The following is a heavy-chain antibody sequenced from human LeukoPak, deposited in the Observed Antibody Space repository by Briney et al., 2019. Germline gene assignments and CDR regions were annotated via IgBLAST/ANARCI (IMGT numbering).Heavy chain of an antibody. CDR1: GFTFTHYG. CDR3: GRDFSNTSGFKVVFDY. D-gene: IGHD3-22*01. J-gene: IGHJ4*02. V-gene: IGHV1-18*01. CDR2: ISAYNGDT. Sequence: ASMKVSCKASGFTFTHYGFSWVRQAPGQGLEWMGWISAYNGDTKYAQEFQGRITMTTDASTNTAYMELRSLKSDDTATYFCGRDFSNTSGFKVVFDYWGQGTLVTVSS.